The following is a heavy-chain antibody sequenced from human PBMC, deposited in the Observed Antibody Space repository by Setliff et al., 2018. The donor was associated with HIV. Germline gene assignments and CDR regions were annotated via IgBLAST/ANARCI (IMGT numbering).Heavy chain of an antibody. Sequence: PSETLSLTCSVSGGSISSRSYYWSWIRQPAGKGLEWIGNIYSGGTTYYNSSLRSRVTISVDTSKNQFSLKLNSVTAADTAVYYCARHAVPHYYDSSGPSWGPGTLVTVSS. CDR1: GGSISSRSYY. V-gene: IGHV4-39*07. CDR3: ARHAVPHYYDSSGPS. CDR2: IYSGGTT. D-gene: IGHD3-22*01. J-gene: IGHJ5*02.